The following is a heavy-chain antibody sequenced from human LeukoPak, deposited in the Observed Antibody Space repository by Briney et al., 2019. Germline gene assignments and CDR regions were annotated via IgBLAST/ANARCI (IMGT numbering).Heavy chain of an antibody. Sequence: ASVKVSCKASGYTFTRYGISWVRQAPGQGLGWMGWISGDNGDTNYAQKFQGRVTMTTDTSTNTAYMELRSLRSDDTAVYYCARAYCSSASCPTVRYWYFDLWGRGTLVTVSS. V-gene: IGHV1-18*01. J-gene: IGHJ2*01. CDR1: GYTFTRYG. CDR2: ISGDNGDT. CDR3: ARAYCSSASCPTVRYWYFDL. D-gene: IGHD2-2*01.